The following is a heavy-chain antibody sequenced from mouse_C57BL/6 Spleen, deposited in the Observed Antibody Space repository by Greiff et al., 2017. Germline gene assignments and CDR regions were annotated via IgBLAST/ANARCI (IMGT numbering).Heavy chain of an antibody. V-gene: IGHV3-6*01. CDR2: ISYDGSN. J-gene: IGHJ1*03. CDR1: GYSITSGYY. D-gene: IGHD2-2*01. CDR3: ARGGDGNDGYFDV. Sequence: VQLKESGPGLVKPSQSLSLTCSVTGYSITSGYYWNWIRQFPGNKLEWMGYISYDGSNNYNPSLKNRISITRDTSKNQFFLKLNSVTTEDTATYYCARGGDGNDGYFDVWGTGTTVTVSS.